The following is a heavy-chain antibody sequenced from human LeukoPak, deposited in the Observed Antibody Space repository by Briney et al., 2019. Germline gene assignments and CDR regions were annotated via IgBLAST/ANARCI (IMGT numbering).Heavy chain of an antibody. J-gene: IGHJ4*02. D-gene: IGHD3/OR15-3a*01. V-gene: IGHV4-30-4*08. Sequence: SETLSLTCTVPGGSISSGDYYWSWIRQPPGKGLEWIGYIYYSGSTYYNPSLKSRVTISVDTSKNQFSLKLSSVTAADTAVYYCARDLWTEFDYWGQGTLVTVSS. CDR1: GGSISSGDYY. CDR2: IYYSGST. CDR3: ARDLWTEFDY.